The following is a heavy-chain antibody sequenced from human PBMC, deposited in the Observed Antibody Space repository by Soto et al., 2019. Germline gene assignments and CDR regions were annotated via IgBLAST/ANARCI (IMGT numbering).Heavy chain of an antibody. D-gene: IGHD2-2*01. CDR3: ARDGGGYCSSTSCYFGYYYYYYMDL. Sequence: GGSLRLSCAASGFTFSSYSMNWVRQAPGKGLEWVSYISSSSSTIYYADSVKGRFTISRDNAKNSLYLQMNSLRAEDTAVYYCARDGGGYCSSTSCYFGYYYYYYMDLWGKGSKVTVSS. CDR2: ISSSSSTI. J-gene: IGHJ6*03. CDR1: GFTFSSYS. V-gene: IGHV3-48*01.